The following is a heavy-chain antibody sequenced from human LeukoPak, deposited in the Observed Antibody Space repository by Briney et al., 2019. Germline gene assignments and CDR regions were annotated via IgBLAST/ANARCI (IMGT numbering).Heavy chain of an antibody. Sequence: PSETLSLTCTVSGGSISSYYWSWIRQPAGKGLEWIGRIHTSGSTNYNPSLKSRVTMPVDTSKSQFSLKLSSVTAADTAVYYCARAKPYGSARRGLGYMDVWGKGTTVTISS. CDR2: IHTSGST. D-gene: IGHD3-10*01. CDR1: GGSISSYY. J-gene: IGHJ6*03. CDR3: ARAKPYGSARRGLGYMDV. V-gene: IGHV4-4*07.